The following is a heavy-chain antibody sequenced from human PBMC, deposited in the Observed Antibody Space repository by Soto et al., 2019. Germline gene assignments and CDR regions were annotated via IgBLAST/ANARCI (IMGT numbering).Heavy chain of an antibody. CDR1: GFTFSNYG. CDR3: VKRGIDSGGMHDAFDI. J-gene: IGHJ3*02. Sequence: GGSLRLSCAASGFTFSNYGMHWVRQAPGKGLEWVAIISYDGNKYYGDSVQGRFIISRDNSKNTLYLQMNSLRPEDTAVYYCVKRGIDSGGMHDAFDIWGRGTMVTVSS. D-gene: IGHD3-16*01. CDR2: ISYDGNK. V-gene: IGHV3-30*18.